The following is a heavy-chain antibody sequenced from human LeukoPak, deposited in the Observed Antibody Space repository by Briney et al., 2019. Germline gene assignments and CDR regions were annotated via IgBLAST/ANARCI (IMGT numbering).Heavy chain of an antibody. J-gene: IGHJ4*02. D-gene: IGHD5-18*01. CDR2: ISSSATTI. CDR1: GFIFSSFE. Sequence: GGSLRLSCAASGFIFSSFEMNWVRQAPGKGLEWVSYISSSATTIYYAESVRGRFTISRDNAKNSVYLQMNSLRAEDTAVYYCARLESGGYRAFDYWGRGTLVTVSS. V-gene: IGHV3-48*03. CDR3: ARLESGGYRAFDY.